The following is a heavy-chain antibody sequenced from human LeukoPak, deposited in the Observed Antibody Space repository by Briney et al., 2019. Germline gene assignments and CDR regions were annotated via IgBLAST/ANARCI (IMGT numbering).Heavy chain of an antibody. CDR3: TRVGYIDEGIDY. CDR2: IKQDGSKK. D-gene: IGHD5-24*01. V-gene: IGHV3-7*04. J-gene: IGHJ4*02. CDR1: GFPFSSYW. Sequence: PGGSLRLSCVASGFPFSSYWMTWVRQAPGKGLEWVANIKQDGSKKSYVESVKGRFTISRDNAKNSLYLQMNSLRAEYTAIYYCTRVGYIDEGIDYWGQGTLVTVSS.